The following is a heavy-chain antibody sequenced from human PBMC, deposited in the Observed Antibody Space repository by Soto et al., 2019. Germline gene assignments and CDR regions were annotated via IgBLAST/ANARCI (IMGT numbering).Heavy chain of an antibody. D-gene: IGHD6-19*01. CDR1: GGSFSGYY. CDR3: ARGGIAVAGTQSQPYYDYGMDV. V-gene: IGHV4-34*01. CDR2: INHSGST. Sequence: SETLYLTCAVYGGSFSGYYWSWIRQPPGKGLEWIGEINHSGSTNYNPSLKSRVTISVDTSKNQFSLKLSSVTAADTAVYYCARGGIAVAGTQSQPYYDYGMDVWGQGTTVTGSS. J-gene: IGHJ6*02.